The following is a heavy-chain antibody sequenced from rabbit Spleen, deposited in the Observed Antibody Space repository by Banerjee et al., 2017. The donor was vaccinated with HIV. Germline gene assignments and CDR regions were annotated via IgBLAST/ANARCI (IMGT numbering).Heavy chain of an antibody. CDR2: IYPITETT. CDR1: GFTISNYW. V-gene: IGHV1S7*01. Sequence: QLEESGGRLVQPGGSLTLSCKAYGFTISNYWMNWVRQAPGKGLEWIGIIYPITETTYYANWVNGRFTISSDNAQNTVDLQMNSLTAADTATYFCARNFDLWGPGTLVTVS. J-gene: IGHJ4*01. CDR3: ARNFDL.